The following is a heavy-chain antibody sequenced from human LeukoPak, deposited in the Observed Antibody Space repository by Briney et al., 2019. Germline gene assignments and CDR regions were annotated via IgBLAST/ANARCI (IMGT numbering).Heavy chain of an antibody. Sequence: ASVKVSCKASVYTFTSYYMHGVRQAPGQGLEWMGIINSSGGSTSYAQKFQGRVTMTRDTSTSTVYMELSSLRSEDTAVYYCAREYGSGSQTAENWFDPWGQGTLVTVSS. D-gene: IGHD3-10*01. CDR2: INSSGGST. J-gene: IGHJ5*02. CDR1: VYTFTSYY. CDR3: AREYGSGSQTAENWFDP. V-gene: IGHV1-46*01.